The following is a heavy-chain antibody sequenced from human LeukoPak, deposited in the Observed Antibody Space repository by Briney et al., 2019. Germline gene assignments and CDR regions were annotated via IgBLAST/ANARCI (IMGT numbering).Heavy chain of an antibody. Sequence: GSLRLSCVASGFTFSRHGMNWVRQAPGKGLEWVSGISPSGDIKYYVDSVKGRFTVSRDNSKNTLYLQINRLRDEDTAVYYCAKDDAWLQYNDWGQGTLVTVSS. J-gene: IGHJ4*02. CDR3: AKDDAWLQYND. V-gene: IGHV3-23*01. D-gene: IGHD5-24*01. CDR1: GFTFSRHG. CDR2: ISPSGDIK.